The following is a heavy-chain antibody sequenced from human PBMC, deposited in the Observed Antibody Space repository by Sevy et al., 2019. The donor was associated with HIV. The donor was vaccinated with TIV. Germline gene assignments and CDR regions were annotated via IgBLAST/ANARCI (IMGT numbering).Heavy chain of an antibody. V-gene: IGHV6-1*01. CDR3: ARALGSSSWYGGYYFDY. Sequence: SQTLSLTCAISGDSVSSNSAAWNWIRQSPSRGLEWLGRTYYRSKWYNDYAVSVKSRITINPGTSKNQFSLQLNSVTPEDTAVYYCARALGSSSWYGGYYFDYWGQGTLVTVSS. D-gene: IGHD6-13*01. J-gene: IGHJ4*02. CDR2: TYYRSKWYN. CDR1: GDSVSSNSAA.